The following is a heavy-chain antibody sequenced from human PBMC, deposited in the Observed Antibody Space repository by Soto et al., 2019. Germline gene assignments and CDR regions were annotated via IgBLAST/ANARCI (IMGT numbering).Heavy chain of an antibody. CDR1: GGSFSSYA. D-gene: IGHD6-19*01. V-gene: IGHV1-69*06. Sequence: QVQLVQSGAEVKKPGSPVKVSCKASGGSFSSYAISWVRQAPVQGLEWMGGIIPIFGAPTYAQKFQGRVTMIADKSTSTAYMELSSLRSEDTALDYCARAGPVSGNHAFDIWGQGTLVTVSS. J-gene: IGHJ3*02. CDR2: IIPIFGAP. CDR3: ARAGPVSGNHAFDI.